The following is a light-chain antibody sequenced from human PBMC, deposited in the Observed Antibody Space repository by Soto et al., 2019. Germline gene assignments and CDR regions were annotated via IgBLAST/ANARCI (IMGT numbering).Light chain of an antibody. Sequence: QSVLTQPPSASGTPGQRVTISCSGSSSNIGSNYVYWYHQLPGTAPKLLIFRNNQRPSGVPDRFSGSKSGTSAALAISGLLSEDEAYYYCAAWDDSLSGWVFGGGTKLTVL. V-gene: IGLV1-47*01. CDR3: AAWDDSLSGWV. CDR1: SSNIGSNY. CDR2: RNN. J-gene: IGLJ3*02.